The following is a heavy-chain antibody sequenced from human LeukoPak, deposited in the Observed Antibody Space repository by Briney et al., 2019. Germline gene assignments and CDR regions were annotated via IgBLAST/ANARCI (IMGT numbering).Heavy chain of an antibody. Sequence: GGSLRLSCAASGFTFSSYSMNWVRQAPGKGLEWVSSISSSSSYIYYADSVKGRFTISRDNAKNSLYLQMNSLRAEDTALYYCARVHFWYSSAWVFDYWGQGTLVTVSS. CDR2: ISSSSSYI. D-gene: IGHD6-19*01. J-gene: IGHJ4*02. CDR3: ARVHFWYSSAWVFDY. CDR1: GFTFSSYS. V-gene: IGHV3-21*04.